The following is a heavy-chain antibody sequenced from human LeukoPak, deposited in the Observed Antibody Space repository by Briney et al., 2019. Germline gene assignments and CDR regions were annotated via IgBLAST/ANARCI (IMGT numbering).Heavy chain of an antibody. V-gene: IGHV3-23*01. D-gene: IGHD3-16*01. CDR2: VSGSGAST. CDR3: VKGPGGANFAY. Sequence: GGSLRLSCAASGFTFSSSAMNWVRQAPGQGLEWVSTVSGSGASTYYADSVKGRFTLSRDNSDNTLYLQMNSLRAEDTAVYYCVKGPGGANFAYWGQGTLVSVSS. J-gene: IGHJ4*02. CDR1: GFTFSSSA.